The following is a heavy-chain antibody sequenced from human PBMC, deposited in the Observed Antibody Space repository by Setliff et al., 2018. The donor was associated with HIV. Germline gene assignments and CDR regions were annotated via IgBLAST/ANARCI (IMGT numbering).Heavy chain of an antibody. J-gene: IGHJ4*02. CDR2: IAYDGSNK. CDR1: GFTVSSSY. Sequence: PGGSLRLSCEASGFTVSSSYMAWVRQAPGKGLEWVAVIAYDGSNKYYAGSVKGRFTISRDNSKNMMNLQMNSLRAEDTAVYYCARVSISFGVIIRYYFDYWGQGTLVTVSS. CDR3: ARVSISFGVIIRYYFDY. V-gene: IGHV3-30*03. D-gene: IGHD3-3*01.